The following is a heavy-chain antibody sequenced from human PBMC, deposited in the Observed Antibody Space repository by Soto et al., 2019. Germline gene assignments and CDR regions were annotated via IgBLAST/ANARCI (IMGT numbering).Heavy chain of an antibody. CDR3: ARDSIAARPRSYYGMDV. CDR1: GGTFSSYA. Sequence: QVQLVQSGAEVKKPGSSVKVSCKASGGTFSSYAISWVRQAPGQGLEWMGGIIPIFGTANYAQKFQGRVKITADKSTSTAYMEMSSLRSEDTAVYYCARDSIAARPRSYYGMDVWGQGTTVTVSS. V-gene: IGHV1-69*06. J-gene: IGHJ6*02. CDR2: IIPIFGTA. D-gene: IGHD6-6*01.